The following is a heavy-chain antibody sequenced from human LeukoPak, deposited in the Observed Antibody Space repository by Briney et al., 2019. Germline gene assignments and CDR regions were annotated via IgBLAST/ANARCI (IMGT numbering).Heavy chain of an antibody. J-gene: IGHJ4*02. D-gene: IGHD2-21*02. Sequence: GGSLRLSCAASGFTFSSYAMSWVRQAPGKGLEWVSAISGSGGSTYYADSVKGRFTISRDNSKNTLYLQMNSLRTEDTAVYYCATTPYCGGDCYSYYFDSWGQGTLVTVSS. V-gene: IGHV3-23*01. CDR1: GFTFSSYA. CDR2: ISGSGGST. CDR3: ATTPYCGGDCYSYYFDS.